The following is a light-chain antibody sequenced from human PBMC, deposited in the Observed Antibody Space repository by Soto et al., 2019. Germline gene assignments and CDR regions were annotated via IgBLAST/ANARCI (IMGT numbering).Light chain of an antibody. Sequence: QSALTQPASVSGSPGQSITISCTGTSRDVGSYNYVSWYQQRPGKAPRLMIYDVSDRPSGISIRFSGSKSGNSASLTISGLQAEDDADYYCSSYTSSSTVVFGGGTKVTVL. J-gene: IGLJ3*02. CDR1: SRDVGSYNY. CDR2: DVS. CDR3: SSYTSSSTVV. V-gene: IGLV2-14*01.